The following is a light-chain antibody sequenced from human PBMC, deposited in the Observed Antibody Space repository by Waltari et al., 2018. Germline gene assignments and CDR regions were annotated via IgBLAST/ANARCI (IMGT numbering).Light chain of an antibody. CDR2: AAS. CDR1: QDISSW. J-gene: IGKJ3*01. CDR3: QQGYSTPFT. V-gene: IGKV1-12*01. Sequence: DIQMTQSPSSLSASVGDKVTHTCRASQDISSWLAWYQQKPGKAPNLLISAASSLQSGVPSRFSGSGSGTDYTLTISSLQPEDFATYYCQQGYSTPFTFGPGTKLDIK.